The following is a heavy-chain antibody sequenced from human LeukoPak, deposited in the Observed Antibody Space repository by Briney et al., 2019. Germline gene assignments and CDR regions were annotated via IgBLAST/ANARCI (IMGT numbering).Heavy chain of an antibody. CDR3: ARDYWYYGSGSYYWFDP. Sequence: GGSLRLSCAASGFTFSSYSMNWVRQAPGKGLEWVSSISSSSSYIYYADSVKGRFTISRDNAKNSLYQQMNSLRAEDTAVYYCARDYWYYGSGSYYWFDPWGQGTLVTVSS. V-gene: IGHV3-21*01. CDR2: ISSSSSYI. J-gene: IGHJ5*02. D-gene: IGHD3-10*01. CDR1: GFTFSSYS.